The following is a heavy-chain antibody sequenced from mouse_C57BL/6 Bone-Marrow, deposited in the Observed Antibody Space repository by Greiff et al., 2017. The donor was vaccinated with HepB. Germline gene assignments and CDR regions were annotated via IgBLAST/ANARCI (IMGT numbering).Heavy chain of an antibody. CDR2: IYPGSGNT. Sequence: VQLQQSGPELVKPGASVKISCKASGYSFTSYYIHWVKQRPGQGLEWIGWIYPGSGNTKYNEKFKGKATLTADTSSSTAYMQLSSLTSEDSAVYYCARWLLRGAWFAYWGQGTLVTVSA. V-gene: IGHV1-66*01. D-gene: IGHD2-3*01. CDR1: GYSFTSYY. CDR3: ARWLLRGAWFAY. J-gene: IGHJ3*01.